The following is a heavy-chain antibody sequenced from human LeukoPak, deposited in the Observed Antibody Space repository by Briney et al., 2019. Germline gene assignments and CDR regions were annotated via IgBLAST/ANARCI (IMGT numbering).Heavy chain of an antibody. D-gene: IGHD2-21*02. Sequence: PSETLSLTCTVSGGSISRSRDYWGWIRQPPGKGLEWIGSIYYSGSTNYNPSLESRVSISVDTSKNQVSLRLRSVTAADTAVYYCARGVVTAPQTFDYWGQGTLVTVSS. J-gene: IGHJ4*02. CDR1: GGSISRSRDY. CDR2: IYYSGST. CDR3: ARGVVTAPQTFDY. V-gene: IGHV4-39*07.